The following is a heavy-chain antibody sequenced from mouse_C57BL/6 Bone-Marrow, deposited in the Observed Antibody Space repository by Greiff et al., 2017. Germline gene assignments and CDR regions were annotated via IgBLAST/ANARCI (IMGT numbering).Heavy chain of an antibody. D-gene: IGHD1-1*01. J-gene: IGHJ3*01. Sequence: VQLQQSGAELAKPGASVKLSCKASGYTFTSYWMHWVKQRPGQGLEWIGYINPSSGYTKYNQKFKDKATLTADKSSSTAYMQLSSLTYEDSAVYYCARDSYGRSFYWYFDVWGQGTLVTVSA. CDR3: ARDSYGRSFYWYFDV. CDR2: INPSSGYT. CDR1: GYTFTSYW. V-gene: IGHV1-7*01.